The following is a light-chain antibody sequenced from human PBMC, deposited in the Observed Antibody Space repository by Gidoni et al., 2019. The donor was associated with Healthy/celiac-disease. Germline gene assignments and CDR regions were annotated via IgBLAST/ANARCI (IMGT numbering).Light chain of an antibody. V-gene: IGKV4-1*01. CDR2: WAS. CDR1: QSILYRSNYKNY. CDR3: QQYYNTPFT. J-gene: IGKJ3*01. Sequence: DIVMTQSPDFLAVSLGERATINCKSSQSILYRSNYKNYLAWYQQKPGQPPRLLIYWASTRESGVPDRFSGSGSGTDFTLTISSLQAEDVAVYYCQQYYNTPFTFGPGTKVDIK.